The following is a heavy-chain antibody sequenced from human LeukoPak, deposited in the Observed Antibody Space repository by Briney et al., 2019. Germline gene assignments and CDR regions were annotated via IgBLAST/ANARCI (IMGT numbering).Heavy chain of an antibody. V-gene: IGHV3-49*04. J-gene: IGHJ4*02. CDR3: TRDTDRSSWSPDY. D-gene: IGHD6-13*01. Sequence: PGGSLRLSCTTSGFTFGDSAMGWVRQAPGKGLEWVGFIRSKVYGGTTEYAASVKGRFTVSRDDSKSIAYLQMNSLKTEDTAVYYCTRDTDRSSWSPDYLGQGTLVTVSS. CDR1: GFTFGDSA. CDR2: IRSKVYGGTT.